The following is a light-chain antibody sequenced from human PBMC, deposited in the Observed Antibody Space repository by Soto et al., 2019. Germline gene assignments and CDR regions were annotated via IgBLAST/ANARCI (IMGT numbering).Light chain of an antibody. J-gene: IGKJ5*01. V-gene: IGKV3-11*01. Sequence: EIVLTQSRATLSLSLGERRTLSCRASQNIRSTLAWYPQNPGQATRLLIYDASHRNTGIPARVSGGGSGTDFTLTISRLEPEDFALYDGQQGIDWPPTFGQGTRLKIK. CDR2: DAS. CDR1: QNIRST. CDR3: QQGIDWPPT.